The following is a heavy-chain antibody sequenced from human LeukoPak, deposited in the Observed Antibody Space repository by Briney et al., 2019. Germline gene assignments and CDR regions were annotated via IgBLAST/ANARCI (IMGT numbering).Heavy chain of an antibody. Sequence: SETLSLTCAVSGGSISRGGYSWSWIRQPPGKGLEWIGYFYYSGSTYYNPSLKSRVTISLDTSKNLLSLKLSSVTAADTAVYYCARESNYHGSGTGWFDPWGQGTLVTVSS. V-gene: IGHV4-30-4*07. CDR1: GGSISRGGYS. CDR2: FYYSGST. J-gene: IGHJ5*02. D-gene: IGHD3-10*01. CDR3: ARESNYHGSGTGWFDP.